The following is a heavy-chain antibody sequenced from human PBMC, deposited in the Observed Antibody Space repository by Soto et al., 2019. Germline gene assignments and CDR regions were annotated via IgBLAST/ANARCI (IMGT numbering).Heavy chain of an antibody. CDR3: AKGDNLGPKTGYAFDP. V-gene: IGHV6-1*01. CDR2: TYFRSKWYN. J-gene: IGHJ5*02. Sequence: PSQTLSLTCAISGDSVSSNTASWNWIRQSPSRGLEWLGRTYFRSKWYNDYAVSVKSRIIINPDTSNNQFSLQPNSVTPEDTAVYFCAKGDNLGPKTGYAFDPWGQGSMVTVSS. D-gene: IGHD5-12*01. CDR1: GDSVSSNTAS.